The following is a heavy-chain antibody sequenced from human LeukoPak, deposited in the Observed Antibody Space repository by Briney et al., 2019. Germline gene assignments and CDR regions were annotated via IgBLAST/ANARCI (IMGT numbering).Heavy chain of an antibody. D-gene: IGHD1-1*01. J-gene: IGHJ6*02. V-gene: IGHV1-18*01. CDR1: NYTFASYG. CDR2: ISPYDGNT. Sequence: ASVTVSCKASNYTFASYGLSWVRQAPGQGLQWVGWISPYDGNTDYARRFQARVTMTIDRATRTVYMDLKRLRLDDTAVYYCVRVWPPNAVDRGMTYSYFNALDVWGQGTTVIVSS. CDR3: VRVWPPNAVDRGMTYSYFNALDV.